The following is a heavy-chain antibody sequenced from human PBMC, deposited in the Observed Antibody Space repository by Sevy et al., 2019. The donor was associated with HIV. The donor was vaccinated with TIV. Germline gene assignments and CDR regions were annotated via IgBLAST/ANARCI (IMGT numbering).Heavy chain of an antibody. J-gene: IGHJ4*02. CDR1: GFTFSSYD. V-gene: IGHV3-23*01. Sequence: GGSLRLSCAASGFTFSSYDMSWVRQAPGKGLEWVSAISRSGGSTYYADSVKGRFTISRDNSKNTLYLQMNSLRAEDTAVYYCAKDGSGGVLMVYAIMGFVNYFDYWGQGILVTVSS. D-gene: IGHD2-8*01. CDR3: AKDGSGGVLMVYAIMGFVNYFDY. CDR2: ISRSGGST.